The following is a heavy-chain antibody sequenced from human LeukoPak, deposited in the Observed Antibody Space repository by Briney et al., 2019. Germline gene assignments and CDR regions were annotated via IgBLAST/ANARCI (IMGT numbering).Heavy chain of an antibody. D-gene: IGHD4-17*01. CDR1: GFTFSSYS. V-gene: IGHV3-73*01. CDR2: IRSKTNNYAT. CDR3: TRRSYSSVTRDY. Sequence: PGGSLRLSCAASGFTFSSYSMNWVRQAPGKGLEWVGRIRSKTNNYATAYAASVKGRFTISRDDSKNTAYLQMNSLKTEDTAVYYCTRRSYSSVTRDYWGQGTLVTVSS. J-gene: IGHJ4*02.